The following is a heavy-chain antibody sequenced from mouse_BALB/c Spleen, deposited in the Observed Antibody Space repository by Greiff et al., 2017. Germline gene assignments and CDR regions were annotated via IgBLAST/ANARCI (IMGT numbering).Heavy chain of an antibody. D-gene: IGHD1-1*01. V-gene: IGHV3-6*02. Sequence: VQLKESGPGLVKPSQSLSLTCSVTGYSITSGYYWNWIRQFPGNKLEWMGYISYDGSNNYNPSLKNRISITRDTSKNQFFLKLNSVTTEDTATYYCAPLLRFSVWGAGTTVTVSS. CDR3: APLLRFSV. J-gene: IGHJ1*01. CDR2: ISYDGSN. CDR1: GYSITSGYY.